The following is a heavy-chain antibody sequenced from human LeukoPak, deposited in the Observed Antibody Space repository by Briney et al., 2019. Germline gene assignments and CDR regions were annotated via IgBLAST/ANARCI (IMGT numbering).Heavy chain of an antibody. V-gene: IGHV4-34*01. J-gene: IGHJ3*02. Sequence: PSETLSLTCAVYGGSFSGYYWSWIRQPPGKGLEWIGEINHSGSTNYNPSLKSRVTISVDTSKNQFSLKLSSVTAADTAVYYCARGLFSAFDIWGQGTMVTVSS. D-gene: IGHD3-3*02. CDR3: ARGLFSAFDI. CDR2: INHSGST. CDR1: GGSFSGYY.